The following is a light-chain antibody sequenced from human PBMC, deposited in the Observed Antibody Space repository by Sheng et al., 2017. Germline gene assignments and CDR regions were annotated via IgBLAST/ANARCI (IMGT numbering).Light chain of an antibody. J-gene: IGKJ4*01. CDR2: DAS. Sequence: EIVLTQSPATLSLSPGERATLSCRASQRVSSSIAWYQQKPGQAPRVLIYDASNRATGIPARFSGTGSGTDFTLTISSLEPEDFAVYYCQQRVNWPLTFGGGTKVEIK. CDR1: QRVSSS. CDR3: QQRVNWPLT. V-gene: IGKV3-11*01.